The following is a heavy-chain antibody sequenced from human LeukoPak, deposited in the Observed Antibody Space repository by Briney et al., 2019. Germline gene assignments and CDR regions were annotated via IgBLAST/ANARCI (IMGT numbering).Heavy chain of an antibody. V-gene: IGHV3-53*01. CDR2: IYSGGST. Sequence: PGGSLRLSCAASGFTVSSNYMSWVRQAPGKGLEWGSVIYSGGSTYYADSVKGRFTISRDNSKNTLYLQMNSLRAEDTAVYYCARVSIAAAAAFDYWGQGTLVTVSS. J-gene: IGHJ4*02. CDR1: GFTVSSNY. D-gene: IGHD6-13*01. CDR3: ARVSIAAAAAFDY.